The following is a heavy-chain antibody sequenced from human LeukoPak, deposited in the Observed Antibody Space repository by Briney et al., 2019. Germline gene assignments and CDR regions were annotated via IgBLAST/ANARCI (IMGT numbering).Heavy chain of an antibody. Sequence: GGSLRLSCAASGFTSTFAVSWVRQTPGQGLQWVSTISDGGSATYYADSVKGRFSISRDKSNNMWYLQMNSLRADDTAVYYCAKVERTGARFNWFDPWGQGTLVTVSS. CDR3: AKVERTGARFNWFDP. CDR2: ISDGGSAT. CDR1: GFTSTFA. J-gene: IGHJ5*02. V-gene: IGHV3-23*01. D-gene: IGHD1-26*01.